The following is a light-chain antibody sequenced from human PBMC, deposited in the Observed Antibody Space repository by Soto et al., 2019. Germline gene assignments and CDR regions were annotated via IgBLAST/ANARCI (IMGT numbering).Light chain of an antibody. J-gene: IGKJ5*01. Sequence: DIQMTHSPSFVSASAGGRVTSTGRASQGISSWLAWYQQKPGRAPKLLIYAASRLQGGVPLRFSGSGSGTEFTLSISSLQPEDVATYYCQQLDSFPLTFGQGTRLEIK. CDR3: QQLDSFPLT. CDR2: AAS. V-gene: IGKV1-12*01. CDR1: QGISSW.